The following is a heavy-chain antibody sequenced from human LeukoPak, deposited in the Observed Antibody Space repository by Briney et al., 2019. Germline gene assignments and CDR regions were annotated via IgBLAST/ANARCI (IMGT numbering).Heavy chain of an antibody. D-gene: IGHD6-19*01. CDR1: GLAPSSDG. V-gene: IGHV3-30*18. CDR3: AKAVSGWELDY. CDR2: ISYDGRSK. J-gene: IGHJ4*02. Sequence: SRRSLRLSCAASGLAPSSDGMHWVRQAPGKGLEWVAVISYDGRSKYYADSMKGRFTISRDNSKNTLYLQMNSLRDEDTAVYCCAKAVSGWELDYWGQGTLVTVSS.